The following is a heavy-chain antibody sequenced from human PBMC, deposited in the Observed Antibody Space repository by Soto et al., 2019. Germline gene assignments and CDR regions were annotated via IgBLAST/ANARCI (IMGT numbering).Heavy chain of an antibody. CDR1: GGSISSSSYY. J-gene: IGHJ4*02. V-gene: IGHV4-39*01. D-gene: IGHD1-1*01. Sequence: SETLSLTCTVSGGSISSSSYYWGWIRQPPGKGLEWIGSIYYSGSTYYNPSLKSRVTISVDTSKNQFSLKLSSVTAADTAVYYCARHPQKDWNAQYWGQGTLVTVSS. CDR2: IYYSGST. CDR3: ARHPQKDWNAQY.